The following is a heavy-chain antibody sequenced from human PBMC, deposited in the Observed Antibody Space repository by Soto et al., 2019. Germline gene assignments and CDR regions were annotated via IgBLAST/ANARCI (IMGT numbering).Heavy chain of an antibody. CDR1: GGSFSGYY. J-gene: IGHJ4*02. V-gene: IGHV4-34*01. D-gene: IGHD1-26*01. Sequence: ASETLSLTCAVYGGSFSGYYWSWIRQPPGKGLEWIGEINHSGSTNYNPSLKSRVTISVDTSKNQFSLKLSSVTAADTAVYYCAREREYKSGSYFHTGYFDYWGQGTLVTVSS. CDR3: AREREYKSGSYFHTGYFDY. CDR2: INHSGST.